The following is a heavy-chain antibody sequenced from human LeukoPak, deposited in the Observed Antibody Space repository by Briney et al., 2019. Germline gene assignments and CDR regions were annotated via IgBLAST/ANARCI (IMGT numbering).Heavy chain of an antibody. Sequence: GRSLRLSCAASGFTFSSYGMHWVRQAPGKGLEWVAVISYDGSNKYYADSVKGRFTISRDNSKNTLYLQMNSLRAEDTAVYYCAFYGEQEDYWGQGTLVTVSS. D-gene: IGHD4-17*01. CDR2: ISYDGSNK. J-gene: IGHJ4*02. CDR3: AFYGEQEDY. V-gene: IGHV3-30*03. CDR1: GFTFSSYG.